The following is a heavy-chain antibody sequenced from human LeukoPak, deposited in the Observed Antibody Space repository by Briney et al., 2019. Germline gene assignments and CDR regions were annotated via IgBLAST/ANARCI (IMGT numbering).Heavy chain of an antibody. Sequence: SETLSLTCTVSGGSISSYYWSWIRQPPRKGLEWIGYIYYSGSTNYNPSLKSRVTISVDTSKNQFSLKLSSVTAADTAVYYCARDQNMEVAAAGTDAFDIWGQGTMVTVSS. J-gene: IGHJ3*02. D-gene: IGHD6-13*01. V-gene: IGHV4-59*12. CDR3: ARDQNMEVAAAGTDAFDI. CDR2: IYYSGST. CDR1: GGSISSYY.